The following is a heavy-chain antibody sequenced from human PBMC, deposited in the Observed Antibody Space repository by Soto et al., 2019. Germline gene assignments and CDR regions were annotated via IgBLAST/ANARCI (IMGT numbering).Heavy chain of an antibody. CDR3: AHRPSGWYLFDY. J-gene: IGHJ4*02. D-gene: IGHD6-19*01. CDR1: GFSLSTSGLG. Sequence: SGPTLVNPTQTLTLTCTFSGFSLSTSGLGVGWIRQPPGKALEWLALIYWNDDKRYSPSLKARLTINKDTSKNQVVLTMTNMDPVDTATYYCAHRPSGWYLFDYWGQGTLVTVSS. V-gene: IGHV2-5*01. CDR2: IYWNDDK.